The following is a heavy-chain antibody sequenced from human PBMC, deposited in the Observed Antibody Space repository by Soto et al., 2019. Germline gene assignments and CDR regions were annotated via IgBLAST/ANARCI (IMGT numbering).Heavy chain of an antibody. Sequence: ASVKVSCKASGGTFSSYAISWVRQAPGQGLEWMGGIIPIFGTANYAQKFQGRVTITADESTSTAYMELSSLRSEDTAVYYCARSQNFWSGYYVCGQRTLVTVSS. V-gene: IGHV1-69*13. CDR2: IIPIFGTA. D-gene: IGHD3-3*01. J-gene: IGHJ4*02. CDR1: GGTFSSYA. CDR3: ARSQNFWSGYYV.